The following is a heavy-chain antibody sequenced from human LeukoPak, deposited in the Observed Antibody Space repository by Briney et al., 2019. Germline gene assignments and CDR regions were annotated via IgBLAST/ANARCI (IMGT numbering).Heavy chain of an antibody. CDR2: IIPIFGTA. Sequence: SVKVSCKASGGTFSSYAISWVRQAPGQGLEWMGGIIPIFGTANYAQKFQGRVTITTDESTSTAYMELSSLSSEDTAVYYCARGSSPATEMATIVLYYWGQGTLVTVSS. CDR1: GGTFSSYA. D-gene: IGHD5-24*01. J-gene: IGHJ4*02. V-gene: IGHV1-69*05. CDR3: ARGSSPATEMATIVLYY.